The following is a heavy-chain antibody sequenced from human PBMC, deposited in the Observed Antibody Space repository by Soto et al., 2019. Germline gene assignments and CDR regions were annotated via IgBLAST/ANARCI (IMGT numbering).Heavy chain of an antibody. CDR3: ATRTSLDVVVITYFDY. Sequence: GSLRLSCAASGFTFSSYAMSWVRQAPGKGLEWVSAISGSGGSTYYADSVKGRFTISRDNSKNTLYLQMNSLRAEDTAVYYCATRTSLDVVVITYFDYWGQGTLVTVSS. J-gene: IGHJ4*02. D-gene: IGHD3-22*01. CDR2: ISGSGGST. CDR1: GFTFSSYA. V-gene: IGHV3-23*01.